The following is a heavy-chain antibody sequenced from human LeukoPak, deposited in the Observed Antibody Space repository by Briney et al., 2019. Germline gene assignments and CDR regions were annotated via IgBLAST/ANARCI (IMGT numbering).Heavy chain of an antibody. Sequence: GGSLRLSCAASGFTFSSYWMSWVRQAPGKGLEWVANIKQDGSEKYYVDSVKGRFTISRDNAKNSLYLQMNSLRAEDTAVYYCARGPGSSSWFFYFDYWGQGTLVTVSS. D-gene: IGHD6-13*01. CDR3: ARGPGSSSWFFYFDY. CDR2: IKQDGSEK. CDR1: GFTFSSYW. V-gene: IGHV3-7*01. J-gene: IGHJ4*02.